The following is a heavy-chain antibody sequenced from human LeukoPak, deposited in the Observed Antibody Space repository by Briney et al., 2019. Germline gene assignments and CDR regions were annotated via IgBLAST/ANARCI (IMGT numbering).Heavy chain of an antibody. Sequence: ASVKVSCKASGYTFTSYGISWVRQAPGQGLEWMGWISAYNGNTNYAQKLQGRVTMTTDTSTSTAYMELRSLRSDDTAVYYCARSPYDFWSDYIDDPWGQGTLVTVSS. V-gene: IGHV1-18*01. J-gene: IGHJ5*02. D-gene: IGHD3-3*01. CDR1: GYTFTSYG. CDR2: ISAYNGNT. CDR3: ARSPYDFWSDYIDDP.